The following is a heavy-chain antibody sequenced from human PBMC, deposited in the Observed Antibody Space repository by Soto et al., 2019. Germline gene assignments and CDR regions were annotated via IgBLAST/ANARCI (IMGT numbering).Heavy chain of an antibody. CDR2: VNSDGSTT. D-gene: IGHD2-21*02. CDR1: GFTFSSNW. CDR3: AAMTVT. V-gene: IGHV3-74*01. J-gene: IGHJ1*01. Sequence: EVQLVESGGGLVQPGGSLRLSCAASGFTFSSNWMNWVRQPPGKGLVWVARVNSDGSTTTYADSVKGRFTISRDNAKNTVYLQMNRRRVEDTAVYYCAAMTVTWGQGTLVTVSS.